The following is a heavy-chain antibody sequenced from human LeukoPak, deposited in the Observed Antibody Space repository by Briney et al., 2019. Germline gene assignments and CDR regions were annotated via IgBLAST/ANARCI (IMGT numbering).Heavy chain of an antibody. J-gene: IGHJ3*02. D-gene: IGHD3-16*01. CDR3: AKKAFGGVDI. Sequence: GGSLRLSCAASGFTFSSYGMSWVRQVPGKGLEWVSAISGSGRRTYSADSVKGRFTISRDNSKNTLYLQMNSLRAEDTAIYYCAKKAFGGVDIWGQGTMVTVSS. CDR1: GFTFSSYG. CDR2: ISGSGRRT. V-gene: IGHV3-23*01.